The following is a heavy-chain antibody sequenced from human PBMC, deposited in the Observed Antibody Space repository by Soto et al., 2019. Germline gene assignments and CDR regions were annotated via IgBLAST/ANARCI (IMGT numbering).Heavy chain of an antibody. Sequence: QVQLQESGPGLVKPSQTLSLTCTVSGGSISSGGYYWSWIRQHPGKGLEWIGYIYYSGSTYYNPSLKSRVTIAVATSKNQFSLKLSSVTAADTAVYYCARADVDTAMVFDYWGQGTLVTVSS. D-gene: IGHD5-18*01. J-gene: IGHJ4*02. CDR2: IYYSGST. CDR3: ARADVDTAMVFDY. CDR1: GGSISSGGYY. V-gene: IGHV4-31*03.